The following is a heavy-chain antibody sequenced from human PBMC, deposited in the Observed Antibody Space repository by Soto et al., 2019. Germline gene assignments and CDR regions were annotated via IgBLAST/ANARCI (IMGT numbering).Heavy chain of an antibody. V-gene: IGHV3-30*04. D-gene: IGHD6-19*01. CDR1: GFTFGAAA. CDR2: ISDDGSNK. J-gene: IGHJ4*02. CDR3: ARDSSGWGIFDY. Sequence: PGGSLRLSCAASGFTFGAAAIHWVRQAPGKGLEWVAVISDDGSNKYYADSVKGRFTISRDNSKNTLYLQMNSLRAEDTAVYYCARDSSGWGIFDYWGQGTLVTVSS.